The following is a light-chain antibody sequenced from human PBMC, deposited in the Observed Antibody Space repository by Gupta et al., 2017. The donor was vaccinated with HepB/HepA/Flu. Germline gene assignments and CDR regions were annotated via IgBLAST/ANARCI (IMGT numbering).Light chain of an antibody. V-gene: IGLV8-61*01. Sequence: TVVTQEPSFSVSPGGTVTLTCGLTSGSVSTTYFPSWYQQTPGQAPRTLIYSTNTRSSGVPDRFSGSIRGNKAALTITGAQADDESDYYGALVMGGGIWVFGGGTKLTVL. CDR2: STN. CDR3: ALVMGGGIWV. J-gene: IGLJ3*02. CDR1: SGSVSTTYF.